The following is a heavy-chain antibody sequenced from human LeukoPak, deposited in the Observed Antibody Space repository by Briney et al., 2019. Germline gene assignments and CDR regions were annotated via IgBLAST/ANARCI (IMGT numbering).Heavy chain of an antibody. J-gene: IGHJ3*02. Sequence: ASVKVSCKASGYTFTSYDINWVRQATGQGLEWMGWMNPNSGNTGYAQKFQGRATMTRNTSISTAYMELSSLRSEDTAVYYCARYSSSKDAFDIWGQGTMVTVSS. D-gene: IGHD6-13*01. CDR2: MNPNSGNT. V-gene: IGHV1-8*01. CDR3: ARYSSSKDAFDI. CDR1: GYTFTSYD.